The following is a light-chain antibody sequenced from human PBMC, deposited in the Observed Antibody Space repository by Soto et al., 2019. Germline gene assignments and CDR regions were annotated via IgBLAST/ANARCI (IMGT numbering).Light chain of an antibody. V-gene: IGLV2-14*01. CDR3: SSYTSSSTLL. CDR2: DVS. J-gene: IGLJ2*01. Sequence: QSALTQPASVSGSPGQSITFSCTGTSNDIGGYSYVSWYQQHPGKAPKLMIFDVSNRPSGVFYRFSGSKSGNTASLTISGLQAEDEADYYCSSYTSSSTLLFGGGTKLTVL. CDR1: SNDIGGYSY.